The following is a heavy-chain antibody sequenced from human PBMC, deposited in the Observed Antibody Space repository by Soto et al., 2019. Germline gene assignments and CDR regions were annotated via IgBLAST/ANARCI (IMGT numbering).Heavy chain of an antibody. V-gene: IGHV1-18*01. CDR2: IKVYNGDR. Sequence: QVQVVQSGPELKKPGASVKVSCKAQGYIFTKYGIVWVRQAPGHGLEWMGLIKVYNGDRKVAQKFQDRVSRTTDTDTESAYMELKSIRSGDTAIYYCAKFQVGGDRMLNWFDPWCQGTMVTVSS. J-gene: IGHJ5*02. CDR1: GYIFTKYG. D-gene: IGHD2-21*02. CDR3: AKFQVGGDRMLNWFDP.